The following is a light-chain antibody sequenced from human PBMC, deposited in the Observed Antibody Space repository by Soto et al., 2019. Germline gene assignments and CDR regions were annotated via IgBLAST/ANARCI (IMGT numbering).Light chain of an antibody. CDR2: DVS. Sequence: QSALTQPASVSGSPGQSITISCTGTSSDFGSFKYVSWYQQHPGKAPKLMIHDVSNRPSGVSNRFSGSKSGNTASLTISGLQAEDEADYYCSSYTTSSTYVFGTGTK. V-gene: IGLV2-14*01. J-gene: IGLJ1*01. CDR3: SSYTTSSTYV. CDR1: SSDFGSFKY.